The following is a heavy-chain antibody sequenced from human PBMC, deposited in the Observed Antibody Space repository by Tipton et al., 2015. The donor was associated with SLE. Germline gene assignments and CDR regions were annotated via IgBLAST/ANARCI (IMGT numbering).Heavy chain of an antibody. CDR1: GFSFISYT. D-gene: IGHD3-10*01. V-gene: IGHV3-23*01. CDR2: ISGSGGST. Sequence: SLRLSCAASGFSFISYTMNWVRQAPGKGLEWVSAISGSGGSTYYADSVKGRFTISRDNSKNTLYLQMNSLGAEDTAVYYCARDITTLWFGEIVYWGQGSLVTVSA. J-gene: IGHJ4*02. CDR3: ARDITTLWFGEIVY.